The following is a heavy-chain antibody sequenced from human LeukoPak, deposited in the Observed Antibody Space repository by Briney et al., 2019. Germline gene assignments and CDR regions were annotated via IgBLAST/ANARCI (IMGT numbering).Heavy chain of an antibody. CDR2: IGIADDT. V-gene: IGHV3-13*01. J-gene: IGHJ3*02. CDR1: GFTFRNYD. CDR3: VRGGIQVSGIDAFDI. D-gene: IGHD5/OR15-5a*01. Sequence: GGSLRLSCAASGFTFRNYDMHWVRQFPGRGLGWVSAIGIADDTHYPDSVKGRFTISRENAKNSLYLQMNSLRDGDTAVYYCVRGGIQVSGIDAFDIWGQGTMVTVSS.